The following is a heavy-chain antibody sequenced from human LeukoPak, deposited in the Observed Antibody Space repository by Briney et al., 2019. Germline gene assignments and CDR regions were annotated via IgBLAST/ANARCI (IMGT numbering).Heavy chain of an antibody. CDR3: ATDRGTLVGASDS. J-gene: IGHJ4*02. CDR1: GFTFSSYA. Sequence: SGGSLRLSCAASGFTFSSYAMSWVRQAPGKGLEWVSAISGSGGSTYYADSVKGRFTISRDNPKNTVYLQMNSLRAEDTAVYYCATDRGTLVGASDSWGQGTLVTVSS. CDR2: ISGSGGST. D-gene: IGHD1-26*01. V-gene: IGHV3-23*01.